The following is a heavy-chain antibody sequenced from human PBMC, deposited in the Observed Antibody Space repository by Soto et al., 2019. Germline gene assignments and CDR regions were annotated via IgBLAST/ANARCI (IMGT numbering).Heavy chain of an antibody. Sequence: SETLSLTCTVSGGSINTFYWSWVRQPAGKGLEWIGRIFSSGSTSFNPSLESRVTMSVDTSKNHFSLNLSSVTAADMAVYYCAREGSYSAYNFAHGIQLWSFDFWGQGALVTVSS. D-gene: IGHD5-12*01. CDR3: AREGSYSAYNFAHGIQLWSFDF. CDR2: IFSSGST. CDR1: GGSINTFY. J-gene: IGHJ4*02. V-gene: IGHV4-4*07.